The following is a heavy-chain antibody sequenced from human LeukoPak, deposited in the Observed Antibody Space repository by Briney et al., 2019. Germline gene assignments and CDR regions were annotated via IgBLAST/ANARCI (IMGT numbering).Heavy chain of an antibody. CDR3: ARDQNFYDTTGEGYFQH. Sequence: GGSLRLSCAAPGFNFGTFWMSWVRQAPGRGLEWVAKINQDGSVRDYADSVKGRFTISRDNANNFLHLQMNSLRADDAAVYYCARDQNFYDTTGEGYFQHWGQGTLVTVSS. V-gene: IGHV3-7*01. CDR2: INQDGSVR. CDR1: GFNFGTFW. D-gene: IGHD3-22*01. J-gene: IGHJ1*01.